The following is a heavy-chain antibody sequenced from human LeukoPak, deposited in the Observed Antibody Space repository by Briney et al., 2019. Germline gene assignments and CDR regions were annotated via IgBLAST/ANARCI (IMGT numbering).Heavy chain of an antibody. Sequence: GGSLRLSCAASGFTFCSYAMHWVRQAPGKGLEWVAVISYDGSNKYYADSVKGRFTISRDNSKNTLYLQMNSLRAEDTAVYYCARRGNCSSTSCLNWFDPWGQGTLVTVSS. CDR3: ARRGNCSSTSCLNWFDP. V-gene: IGHV3-30-3*01. J-gene: IGHJ5*02. CDR2: ISYDGSNK. CDR1: GFTFCSYA. D-gene: IGHD2-2*01.